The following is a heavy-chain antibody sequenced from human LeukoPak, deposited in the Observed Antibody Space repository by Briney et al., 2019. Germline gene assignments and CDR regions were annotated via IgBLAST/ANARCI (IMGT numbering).Heavy chain of an antibody. Sequence: PGGSLRLSCAASGFTFSSYWMNWARQAPGKGLEWVASINHNGNVNYYVDSVKGRFTISRDNAKNSLYLQMSNLRAEDTAVYFCARERSIAPTGTGYYYYGMDVWGQGTTVTVSS. CDR3: ARERSIAPTGTGYYYYGMDV. CDR2: INHNGNVN. J-gene: IGHJ6*02. D-gene: IGHD6-13*01. V-gene: IGHV3-7*03. CDR1: GFTFSSYW.